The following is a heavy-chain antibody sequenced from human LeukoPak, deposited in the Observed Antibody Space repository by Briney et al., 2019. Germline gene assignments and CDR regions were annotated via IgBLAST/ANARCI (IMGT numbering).Heavy chain of an antibody. Sequence: GGSLRLSCAASGFTFSSYWMHWVRQAPGKGLVWVSRINTDGSTTSDADSVKGRFTISRDNAKNTLYLQMNSLRAEDTAVYYCARGGTWAEYWGQGTLVTVSS. J-gene: IGHJ4*02. CDR2: INTDGSTT. V-gene: IGHV3-74*01. CDR1: GFTFSSYW. CDR3: ARGGTWAEY. D-gene: IGHD1-1*01.